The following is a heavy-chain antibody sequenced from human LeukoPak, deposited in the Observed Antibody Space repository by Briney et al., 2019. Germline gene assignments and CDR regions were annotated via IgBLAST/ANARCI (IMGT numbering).Heavy chain of an antibody. CDR2: IYNRWST. J-gene: IGHJ4*02. D-gene: IGHD3-10*01. CDR1: GGSISSIIYY. V-gene: IGHV4-39*01. Sequence: SGTLSLSCAVSGGSISSIIYYWGWIRQPPGKGLEWIVNIYNRWSTHYNLPLQSQVTISVDTSRNQFSLKLRSVTAADTAVYYCARHSRSVDYGSGSYTWDYWGQGTLVTVSS. CDR3: ARHSRSVDYGSGSYTWDY.